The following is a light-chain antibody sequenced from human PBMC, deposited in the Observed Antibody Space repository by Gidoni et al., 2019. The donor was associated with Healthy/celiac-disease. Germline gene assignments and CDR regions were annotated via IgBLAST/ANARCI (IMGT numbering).Light chain of an antibody. V-gene: IGLV3-1*01. Sequence: SYDLTPPPSVSVSPGQTASITCSGDKLGDKYACWYQQKPGQSPVLVIYQVSKRPSGIPERFSGSNSGNTATLTISGTQAMDEADYYCQAWDSSIVVFGGGTKLTVL. J-gene: IGLJ2*01. CDR1: KLGDKY. CDR2: QVS. CDR3: QAWDSSIVV.